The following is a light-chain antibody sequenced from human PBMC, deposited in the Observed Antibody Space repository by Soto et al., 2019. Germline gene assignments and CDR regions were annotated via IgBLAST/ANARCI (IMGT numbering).Light chain of an antibody. V-gene: IGLV1-40*01. CDR2: RNS. CDR1: SSNIGAGYD. Sequence: QSVLTQPPSVSGAPGQRVTISCTGSSSNIGAGYDVHWYQQLPGTAPKLLIYRNSNRPSGVPDRFSGSKSGTSGSLAITGLQAEDEADYYCQSYDSSLSGSVFGGGTKLTFL. CDR3: QSYDSSLSGSV. J-gene: IGLJ2*01.